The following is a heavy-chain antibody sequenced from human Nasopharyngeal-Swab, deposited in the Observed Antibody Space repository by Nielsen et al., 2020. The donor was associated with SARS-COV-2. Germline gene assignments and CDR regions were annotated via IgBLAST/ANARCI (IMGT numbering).Heavy chain of an antibody. J-gene: IGHJ6*02. CDR2: SNPNRGGT. V-gene: IGHV1-2*06. CDR1: VYTFTGYH. D-gene: IGHD2-2*01. CDR3: ARASDIVVVPAASEPSLYYYYYGLDV. Sequence: SVKVTFKASVYTFTGYHMHWVRQPPGQGLEWMGRSNPNRGGTNYAQKFHGRVTMTRDTSISTAYMELSRQRSDDTAVYYCARASDIVVVPAASEPSLYYYYYGLDVWGQGTTVTVSS.